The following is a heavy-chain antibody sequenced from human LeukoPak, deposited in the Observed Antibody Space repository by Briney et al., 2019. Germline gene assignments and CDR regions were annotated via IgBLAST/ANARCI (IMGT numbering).Heavy chain of an antibody. CDR2: INTNTGNP. CDR1: GYTFTIYA. V-gene: IGHV7-4-1*02. J-gene: IGHJ6*02. CDR3: ARALNAYCSSTSCAPSYYGMDV. D-gene: IGHD2-2*01. Sequence: ASVKVSCKASGYTFTIYAMNWVRQAPGQGLEWMGWINTNTGNPTYAQGFTGRFVFSLDTSVSTAYLQISSLKAEDTAVYYCARALNAYCSSTSCAPSYYGMDVWGQGTTVTVSS.